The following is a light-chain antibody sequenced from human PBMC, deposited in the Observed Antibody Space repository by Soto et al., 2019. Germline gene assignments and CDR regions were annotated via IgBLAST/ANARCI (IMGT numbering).Light chain of an antibody. CDR3: QTWGTCILV. CDR2: LNSDGSH. CDR1: SGHSSYA. Sequence: QSVLTQSPSASASLGASVKLTCTLSSGHSSYAIAWHQQQPEKGPRYLMKLNSDGSHSKGDGIPDRFSGSSSGAERYLTISSVQSEDEADYYCQTWGTCILVFGGGTKLTVL. J-gene: IGLJ2*01. V-gene: IGLV4-69*01.